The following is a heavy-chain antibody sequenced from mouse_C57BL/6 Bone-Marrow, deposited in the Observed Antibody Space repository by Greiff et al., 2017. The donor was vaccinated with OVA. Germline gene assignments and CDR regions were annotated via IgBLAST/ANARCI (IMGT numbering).Heavy chain of an antibody. V-gene: IGHV1-54*01. CDR1: GYAFTNYL. CDR3: ARGGDCLAWFAY. Sequence: QVQLQQSGAELVRPGTSVKVSCKASGYAFTNYLIEWVKQRPGQGLEWIGVINPGSGGTNYNEKFKGKATLTADKSSSTAYMPLSSLTSEDSAVYFGARGGDCLAWFAYGGQGTLVTVSA. D-gene: IGHD2-13*01. J-gene: IGHJ3*01. CDR2: INPGSGGT.